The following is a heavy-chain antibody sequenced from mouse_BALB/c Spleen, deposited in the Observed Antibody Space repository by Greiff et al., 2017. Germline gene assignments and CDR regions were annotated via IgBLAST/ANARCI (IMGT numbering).Heavy chain of an antibody. CDR1: GYTFTSYT. Sequence: VQLQQSGAELARPGASVKMSCKASGYTFTSYTMHWVKQRPGQGLEWIGYINPSSGYTNYNQKFKDKATLTADKSSSTAYMQLSSLTSEDSAVYYCARGTTVVARGGFYYYAMDYWGQGTSVTVSS. CDR2: INPSSGYT. D-gene: IGHD1-1*01. CDR3: ARGTTVVARGGFYYYAMDY. V-gene: IGHV1-4*01. J-gene: IGHJ4*01.